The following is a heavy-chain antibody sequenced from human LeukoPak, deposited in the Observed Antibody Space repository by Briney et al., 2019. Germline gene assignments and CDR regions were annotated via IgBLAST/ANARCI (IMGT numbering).Heavy chain of an antibody. Sequence: PGGSLRLSCADSQFTFNGSWMIWVRQAPGKGLEWVANMDPTGSQKRYVDSVKGRFTISKDNPGASLYLDMHSLRAEDTAIYYCAIWTSGNYWGQGTLVTVSS. J-gene: IGHJ4*02. CDR2: MDPTGSQK. V-gene: IGHV3-7*01. CDR1: QFTFNGSW. D-gene: IGHD1-1*01. CDR3: AIWTSGNY.